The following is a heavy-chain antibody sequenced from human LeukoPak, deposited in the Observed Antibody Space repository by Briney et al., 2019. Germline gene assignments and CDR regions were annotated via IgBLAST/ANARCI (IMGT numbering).Heavy chain of an antibody. Sequence: SETLSLTCSVSGGSISSYYWSWIRQPPGKGLEWIGYIYYSGSTNYNPSLKSRVTISVDTSKNQFSLRLSSVTASDTAVYYCARVTGYIVEDYFDYWGQGTLVTVSS. J-gene: IGHJ4*02. D-gene: IGHD3-22*01. CDR2: IYYSGST. CDR1: GGSISSYY. V-gene: IGHV4-59*01. CDR3: ARVTGYIVEDYFDY.